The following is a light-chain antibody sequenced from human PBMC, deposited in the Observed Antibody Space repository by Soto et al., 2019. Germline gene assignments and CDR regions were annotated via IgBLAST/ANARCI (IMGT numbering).Light chain of an antibody. V-gene: IGLV1-44*01. CDR3: SSYTVINTAV. Sequence: QSVLTQPPSVSGPPGQRVTISCSGSSSNIGTNSVNWYQEVPGTAPKLIIYSNDMRASGVHDRFSGSKSGTSASLDISGLQSDDEADYYCSSYTVINTAVFGGGTKLTVL. J-gene: IGLJ3*02. CDR1: SSNIGTNS. CDR2: SND.